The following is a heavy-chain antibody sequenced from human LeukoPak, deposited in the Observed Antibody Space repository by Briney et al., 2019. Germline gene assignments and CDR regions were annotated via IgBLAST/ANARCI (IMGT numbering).Heavy chain of an antibody. CDR2: INPSGGST. J-gene: IGHJ4*02. CDR1: GYTFTSYY. D-gene: IGHD2-15*01. Sequence: GASVKVSCKASGYTFTSYYMHWVRQASGQGLEWMGIINPSGGSTSYAQKFQGRVTMTRDTSTSTVYMELSSLRSEDTAVYYCARESTAATFDYWGQGTLVTVSS. CDR3: ARESTAATFDY. V-gene: IGHV1-46*01.